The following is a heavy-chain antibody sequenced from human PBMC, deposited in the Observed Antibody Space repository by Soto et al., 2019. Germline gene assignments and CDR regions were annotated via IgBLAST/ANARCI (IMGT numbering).Heavy chain of an antibody. CDR3: ARYPLEGASWEYFDY. J-gene: IGHJ4*02. V-gene: IGHV4-39*07. D-gene: IGHD1-26*01. CDR2: IYYSGST. Sequence: SETLSLTCTVSGGSISSSSYYWGWIRQPPGKGLEWIGSIYYSGSTYYNPSLKSRVTISVDTSKNQFSLKLSSVTAADTAVYYCARYPLEGASWEYFDYWGQGTLVTVSS. CDR1: GGSISSSSYY.